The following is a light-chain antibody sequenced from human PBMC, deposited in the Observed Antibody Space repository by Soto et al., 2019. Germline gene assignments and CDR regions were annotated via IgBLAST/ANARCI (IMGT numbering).Light chain of an antibody. CDR3: CSYAGMTNVV. CDR1: CRDIVTTNY. CDR2: EVS. Sequence: QSALTQPPSASGSPGQSVTISCTGSCRDIVTTNYVSWYQHHPGKAPKLMIYEVSKRPSGVPDRFSGSASSNTASLTVSGLQAEEEADYYCCSYAGMTNVVLGGGTKLTLL. J-gene: IGLJ3*02. V-gene: IGLV2-8*01.